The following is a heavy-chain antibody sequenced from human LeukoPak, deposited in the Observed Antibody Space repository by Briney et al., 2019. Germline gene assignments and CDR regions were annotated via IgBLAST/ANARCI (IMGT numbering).Heavy chain of an antibody. CDR1: GGPISGSNYY. J-gene: IGHJ6*02. V-gene: IGHV4-39*07. Sequence: SETLSLTCTVSGGPISGSNYYWGWIRQPPGKGLEWIGSIYYSGSTYYSPSLKSRVTISVDTSKNQFSLKLTSVTAADTAVYYCATGVRGVNYYYGMDVWGQGTTVTVSS. CDR2: IYYSGST. D-gene: IGHD3-10*01. CDR3: ATGVRGVNYYYGMDV.